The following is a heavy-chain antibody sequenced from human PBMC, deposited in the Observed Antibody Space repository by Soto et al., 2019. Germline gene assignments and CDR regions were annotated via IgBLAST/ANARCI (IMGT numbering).Heavy chain of an antibody. J-gene: IGHJ5*02. CDR3: ARVYYDILTGVNWFDP. CDR2: IKQDGSEK. CDR1: GFTFSSYW. Sequence: GGSLRLSCAASGFTFSSYWVSWVRQAPGKGLEWVANIKQDGSEKYYVDSVKGRFTISRDNAKNSLYLQMNSLRAEDTAVYYCARVYYDILTGVNWFDPWGQGTLVTVSS. V-gene: IGHV3-7*05. D-gene: IGHD3-9*01.